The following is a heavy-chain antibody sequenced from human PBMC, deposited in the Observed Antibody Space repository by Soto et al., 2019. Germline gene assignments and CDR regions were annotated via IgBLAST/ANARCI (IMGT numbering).Heavy chain of an antibody. CDR1: GYTFTSYV. J-gene: IGHJ4*01. V-gene: IGHV1-18*01. D-gene: IGHD3-3*01. Sequence: ASAKVSCKASGYTFTSYVISWVRQAPGQGLEWMGWISVYNGNTNYAQNLQGRVTMTTDTSTNTAYMELRSLRSDDTAVYYCARVYDFWSGYSNPFHYWG. CDR2: ISVYNGNT. CDR3: ARVYDFWSGYSNPFHY.